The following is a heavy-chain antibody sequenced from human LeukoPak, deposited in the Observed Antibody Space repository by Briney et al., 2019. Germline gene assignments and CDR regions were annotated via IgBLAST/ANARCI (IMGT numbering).Heavy chain of an antibody. V-gene: IGHV3-49*04. CDR2: IRSKAYGGTT. J-gene: IGHJ4*02. CDR1: GFTFSNYW. CDR3: TRDDTSSRGYSGYDYFDY. D-gene: IGHD5-12*01. Sequence: PGGSLRLSCAASGFTFSNYWMTWVRQAPGKGLEWVGFIRSKAYGGTTEYAASVKGRFTISRDDSKSIAYLQMNSLKTEDTAVYYCTRDDTSSRGYSGYDYFDYWGQGTLVTVSS.